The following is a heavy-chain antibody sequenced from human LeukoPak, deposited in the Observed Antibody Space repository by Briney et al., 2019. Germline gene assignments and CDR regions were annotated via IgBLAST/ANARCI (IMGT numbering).Heavy chain of an antibody. CDR2: IYNSGST. CDR1: GGSISSNY. J-gene: IGHJ4*02. Sequence: SETLSLTCTVSGGSISSNYWNWIRQPPGKGLEWIGYIYNSGSTNYNPSLKSRVTISVDTSKNQLSLKLTSVTAADTAVYYCARHRDSSWNFGYWGQGTLVTVSS. D-gene: IGHD6-13*01. V-gene: IGHV4-59*08. CDR3: ARHRDSSWNFGY.